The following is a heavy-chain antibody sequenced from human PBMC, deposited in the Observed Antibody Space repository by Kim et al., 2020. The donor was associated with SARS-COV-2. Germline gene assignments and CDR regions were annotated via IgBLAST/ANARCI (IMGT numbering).Heavy chain of an antibody. J-gene: IGHJ4*02. V-gene: IGHV3-64D*09. D-gene: IGHD2-21*02. Sequence: GGSLRLSCSASGFTFSDYAMHWVRQAPGKGLEYVSAIGGTGVRTYYADSVKGRFTISRDNSKNTLYLQMSSLRAEDTAVYYCVSLYCGGDCNYWGQGTL. CDR1: GFTFSDYA. CDR2: IGGTGVRT. CDR3: VSLYCGGDCNY.